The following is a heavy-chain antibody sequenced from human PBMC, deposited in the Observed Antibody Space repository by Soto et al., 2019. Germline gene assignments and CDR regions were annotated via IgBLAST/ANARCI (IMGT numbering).Heavy chain of an antibody. J-gene: IGHJ5*02. D-gene: IGHD2-2*01. Sequence: PGGSLRLSCAASGFTFSSYAMHWVRQAPGKGLEWVAVISYDGSNTYYADSVKGRCTISRDNSKNTLYLQMNSLRAEDTAVDYCGRSYRLLNWFDPWGQGXLVTVPS. CDR1: GFTFSSYA. CDR2: ISYDGSNT. CDR3: GRSYRLLNWFDP. V-gene: IGHV3-30-3*01.